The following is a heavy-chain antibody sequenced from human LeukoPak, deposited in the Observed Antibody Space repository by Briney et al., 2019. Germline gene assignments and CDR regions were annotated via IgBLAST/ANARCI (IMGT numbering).Heavy chain of an antibody. J-gene: IGHJ5*02. Sequence: ASVKVSCKASGYTFTGYYMHWVRQAPGQGLEWMGWINPNSGGTNYAQKFQGRVTMTRDTSTSTAYMELSRLRSDGTAVYYCARPVGIAPLNWFDPWGQGTLVTVSS. CDR1: GYTFTGYY. CDR2: INPNSGGT. CDR3: ARPVGIAPLNWFDP. V-gene: IGHV1-2*02. D-gene: IGHD6-13*01.